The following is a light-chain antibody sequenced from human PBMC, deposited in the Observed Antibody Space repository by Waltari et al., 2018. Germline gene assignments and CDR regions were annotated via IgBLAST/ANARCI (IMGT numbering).Light chain of an antibody. CDR1: SSTIGKNF. CDR3: AAWDDTLGGPKI. CDR2: RNN. V-gene: IGLV1-47*01. J-gene: IGLJ2*01. Sequence: QSVLTQPSSVSGTPGQRVIISCSGSSSTIGKNFVYWYHQLPGTAPKLLIYRNNQRPSGVPDRFSGSKSGTSASLVISGLRSEDEADYHCAAWDDTLGGPKIFGGGTTLTVL.